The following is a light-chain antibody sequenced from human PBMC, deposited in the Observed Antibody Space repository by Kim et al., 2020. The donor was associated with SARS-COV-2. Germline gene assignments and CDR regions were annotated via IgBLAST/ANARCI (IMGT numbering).Light chain of an antibody. Sequence: APIDCKSTQSLLYAANNKDYLAWYQQRPGQPPKLLIYWASTRESGIPDRFSGSGSGTDFTLTISNLQAEDVAVYYCQQYYTSPYTFGQGTKLEI. J-gene: IGKJ2*01. CDR2: WAS. CDR3: QQYYTSPYT. CDR1: QSLLYAANNKDY. V-gene: IGKV4-1*01.